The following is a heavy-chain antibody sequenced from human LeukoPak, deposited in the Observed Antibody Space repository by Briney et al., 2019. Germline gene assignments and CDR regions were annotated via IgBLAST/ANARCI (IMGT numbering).Heavy chain of an antibody. J-gene: IGHJ4*02. CDR1: GFTFDDYA. CDR2: VSWNSGTI. V-gene: IGHV3-9*01. Sequence: GGSLRLSCAASGFTFDDYAMHWVRQAPGKGLEWVSGVSWNSGTIGYADSVKGRFTISRDNAKNSLYLQMNSLRAEDTALYYCAKGYCSSTSCYSDYWGQGTLVTVSS. D-gene: IGHD2-2*01. CDR3: AKGYCSSTSCYSDY.